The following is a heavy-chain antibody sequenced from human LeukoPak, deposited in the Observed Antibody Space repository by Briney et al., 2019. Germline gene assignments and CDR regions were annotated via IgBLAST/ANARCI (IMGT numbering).Heavy chain of an antibody. D-gene: IGHD2/OR15-2a*01. J-gene: IGHJ4*02. CDR2: ISVSVETT. CDR3: AKDFPGAEYFDY. Sequence: GGSLRLSCAPSGFTFTSDTMSSVCHAPGKGLECVSAISVSVETTNYADSLKGRFTISRDNSKTTLYLQMNSLRAEDTAVYYCAKDFPGAEYFDYGGQGTRVTVSS. V-gene: IGHV3-23*01. CDR1: GFTFTSDT.